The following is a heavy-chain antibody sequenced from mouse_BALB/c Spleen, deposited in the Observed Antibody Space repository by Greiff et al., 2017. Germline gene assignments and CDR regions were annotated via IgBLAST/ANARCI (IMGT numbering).Heavy chain of an antibody. J-gene: IGHJ1*01. D-gene: IGHD2-2*01. CDR1: GYTFTSYF. CDR3: ARSGNGYDRDFDV. Sequence: EVQLQQSGPELVKPGASVKMSCKASGYTFTSYFMHWVKQKPGQGLEWIGYINPYNDGTKYNEKFKGKATLTSDKSSSPAYMELSSLTSEDSAVYYCARSGNGYDRDFDVWGAGTTVTVSS. V-gene: IGHV1-14*01. CDR2: INPYNDGT.